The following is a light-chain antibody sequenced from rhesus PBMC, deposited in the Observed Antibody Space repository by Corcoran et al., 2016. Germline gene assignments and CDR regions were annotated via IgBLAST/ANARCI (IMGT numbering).Light chain of an antibody. Sequence: DIQMTQSPSSLSSSVGDTVTITCRASQSISSWVAWYQQKPGKAPKLLIYKASSLQSGVPSRFSGSGSGTDFTLTISSLQSEDFATSSYQQYSSRPYSFGQGTKVEIK. CDR1: QSISSW. V-gene: IGKV1-22*01. CDR3: QQYSSRPYS. J-gene: IGKJ2*01. CDR2: KAS.